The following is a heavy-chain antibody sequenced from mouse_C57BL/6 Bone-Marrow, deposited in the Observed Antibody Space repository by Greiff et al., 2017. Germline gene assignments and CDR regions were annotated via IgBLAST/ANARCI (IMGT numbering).Heavy chain of an antibody. V-gene: IGHV14-2*01. D-gene: IGHD4-1*01. CDR1: GFNIKDYY. CDR3: ASGNSPWYFDV. CDR2: IDPEDGVT. J-gene: IGHJ1*03. Sequence: VQLQQSGAELVKPGASVKLSCTASGFNIKDYYMHWVKQRTEQGLEWIGRIDPEDGVTKYAPKFQGKATITADTSSNTAYLQLSSLPSEDTAVYDSASGNSPWYFDVWGTGTTVTVSS.